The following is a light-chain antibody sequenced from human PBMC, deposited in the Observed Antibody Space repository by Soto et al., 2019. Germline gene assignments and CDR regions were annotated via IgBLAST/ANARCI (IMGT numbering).Light chain of an antibody. V-gene: IGKV3-15*01. Sequence: EIGFTRSPCTVSVSMGDRVTISCRASHSVNSNLAWYQQKPGQAPRLLIYGASARATGVPARFSGSGSGTEFTLTISSLQAEDVAVYYCLQYTDWPQTFGQGTKVDIK. J-gene: IGKJ1*01. CDR2: GAS. CDR1: HSVNSN. CDR3: LQYTDWPQT.